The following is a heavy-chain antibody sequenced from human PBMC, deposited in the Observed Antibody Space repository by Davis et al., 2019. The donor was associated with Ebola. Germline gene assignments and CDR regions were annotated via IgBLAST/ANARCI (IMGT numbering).Heavy chain of an antibody. CDR2: IYSAGST. CDR1: GFSVSGKF. J-gene: IGHJ4*02. Sequence: PGGSLRLSCAASGFSVSGKFMSWVRQAPGKGLEWVASIYSAGSTYYADSVKGRFTISRDNSKNTLYLQMNSLSADDTAVYYCATCGFCVSSSGIDYRGQGTLVTVSS. V-gene: IGHV3-53*01. CDR3: ATCGFCVSSSGIDY. D-gene: IGHD6-19*01.